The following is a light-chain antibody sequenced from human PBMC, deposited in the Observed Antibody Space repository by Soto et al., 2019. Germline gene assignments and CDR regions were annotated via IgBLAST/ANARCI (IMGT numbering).Light chain of an antibody. V-gene: IGKV3-20*01. CDR2: GSS. CDR1: QSVSSSY. Sequence: EIVLTQSPGPLSLSPGERATLSCRASQSVSSSYLAWYQQKPGQAPMLLIYGSSSRATGSPDRLSGSGSGTDFTLTISRLEPEDFAVYYCQPYGSSPNTCGQGTKLEIK. J-gene: IGKJ2*01. CDR3: QPYGSSPNT.